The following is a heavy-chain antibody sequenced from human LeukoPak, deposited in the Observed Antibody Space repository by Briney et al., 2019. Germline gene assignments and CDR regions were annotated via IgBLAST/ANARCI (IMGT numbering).Heavy chain of an antibody. J-gene: IGHJ4*02. CDR3: AGRAARFFDY. CDR1: GDPLNSYY. D-gene: IGHD6-25*01. Sequence: PSETLSLTCTVSGDPLNSYYRSWIRQPPGEGLQWIGYIFYSGSSNYNASLRSRVAISVDTSKNQFSLKLTSVTAADTAVYYCAGRAARFFDYWGQGILVTVSS. CDR2: IFYSGSS. V-gene: IGHV4-59*01.